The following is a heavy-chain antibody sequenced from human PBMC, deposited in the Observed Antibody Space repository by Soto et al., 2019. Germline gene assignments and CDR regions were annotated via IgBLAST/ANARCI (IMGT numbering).Heavy chain of an antibody. CDR1: GGTFSSYT. Sequence: ASVKVSCKASGGTFSSYTISWVRQAPGQGLEWMGRIIPILGIANYAQKFQGRVTITADKSTSTAYMELSSLRSEDTAVYYCARGLIAAAAVGGFDYWGQGTLVTVSS. CDR2: IIPILGIA. J-gene: IGHJ4*02. V-gene: IGHV1-69*02. CDR3: ARGLIAAAAVGGFDY. D-gene: IGHD6-13*01.